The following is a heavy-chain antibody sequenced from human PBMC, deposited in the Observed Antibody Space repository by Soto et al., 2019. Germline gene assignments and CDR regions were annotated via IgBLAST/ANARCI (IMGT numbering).Heavy chain of an antibody. CDR3: ARVPGSSIGDL. J-gene: IGHJ2*01. V-gene: IGHV1-3*01. D-gene: IGHD6-25*01. CDR1: GYTFTSYA. CDR2: INAGNGNT. Sequence: QVQLVQSGAEVKKPGASVKVSCKASGYTFTSYAMHWVRQAPGQRLEWMGWINAGNGNTKYSQKFQGRVTITRDTSANTAYMELSSLRSEDTAVYYCARVPGSSIGDLWGRGTLVTVSS.